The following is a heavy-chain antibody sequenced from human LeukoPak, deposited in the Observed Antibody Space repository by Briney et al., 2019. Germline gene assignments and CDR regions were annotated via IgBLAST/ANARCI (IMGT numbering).Heavy chain of an antibody. CDR2: IRGNNDNT. J-gene: IGHJ4*02. CDR1: GYIFNTYG. Sequence: ASVKVSCKTSGYIFNTYGISWVRQAPGQGLEWMAWIRGNNDNTKYAQKFQGRVTLTTDTSTSTAYMELRGLTSDDMAVYYCVRDSAYSPDYWGQGSLVTVSS. D-gene: IGHD5-12*01. V-gene: IGHV1-18*03. CDR3: VRDSAYSPDY.